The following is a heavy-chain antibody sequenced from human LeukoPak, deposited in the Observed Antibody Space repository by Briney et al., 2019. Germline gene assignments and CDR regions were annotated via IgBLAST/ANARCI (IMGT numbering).Heavy chain of an antibody. CDR1: GYTFTGYY. CDR3: ARARRMVATGDY. Sequence: ASVKVSCKASGYTFTGYYMHWVRQAPGQGLEWIGWINPNSGGTNYAQKFQGRVTMTRDTSISTAYMELSRLRSDDTAVYYCARARRMVATGDYWGQGTLVTVSS. CDR2: INPNSGGT. J-gene: IGHJ4*02. D-gene: IGHD5-12*01. V-gene: IGHV1-2*02.